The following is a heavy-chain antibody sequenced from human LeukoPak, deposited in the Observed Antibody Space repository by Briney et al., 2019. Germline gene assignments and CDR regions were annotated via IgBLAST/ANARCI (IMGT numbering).Heavy chain of an antibody. Sequence: GGSLRLSCTASGFTFGDYAMSWVRQAPGKGLEWVGFIRSKAYGGTTEYAASVKGRFTISRDDSKSIAYLQMNSLRAEDTAIYYCAKLVGTGTTPTDYWGQGTLVTVSA. J-gene: IGHJ4*02. V-gene: IGHV3-49*04. CDR2: IRSKAYGGTT. D-gene: IGHD1-1*01. CDR1: GFTFGDYA. CDR3: AKLVGTGTTPTDY.